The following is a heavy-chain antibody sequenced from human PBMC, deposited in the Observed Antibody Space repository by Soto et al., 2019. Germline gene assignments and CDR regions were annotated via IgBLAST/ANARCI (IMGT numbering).Heavy chain of an antibody. J-gene: IGHJ4*02. Sequence: PSETLSLTCTVSGVSISSYYWSWIRQPPGKGLEWIGYIYYSGSTNYNPSLKSRVTISVDTSKNQFSLKLSSVTAADTAVYYCARSKGGYELNDYWGQGTLVTVSS. CDR2: IYYSGST. CDR1: GVSISSYY. V-gene: IGHV4-59*01. D-gene: IGHD5-12*01. CDR3: ARSKGGYELNDY.